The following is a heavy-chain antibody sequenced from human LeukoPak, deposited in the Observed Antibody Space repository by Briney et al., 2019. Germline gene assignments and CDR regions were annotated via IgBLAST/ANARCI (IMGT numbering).Heavy chain of an antibody. CDR1: GGSISSYY. J-gene: IGHJ4*02. CDR2: IYYSGNT. CDR3: ARDRGEGIVGTFDY. Sequence: SETLSFTCTVSGGSISSYYWSWIRQPPGKGLEWIGYIYYSGNTHYNPSLKSRVTMSVDTSKNQFSLRLSSVTPADTAVYYCARDRGEGIVGTFDYWGQGTLVTVSS. D-gene: IGHD1-26*01. V-gene: IGHV4-59*01.